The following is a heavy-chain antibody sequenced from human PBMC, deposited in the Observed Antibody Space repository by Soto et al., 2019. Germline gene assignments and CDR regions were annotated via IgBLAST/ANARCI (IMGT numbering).Heavy chain of an antibody. Sequence: SETLSLTCAVYGGSFSGYYWSWIRQPPGKGLEWIGEINHSGSTNYNPSLKSRVTISVDTSKNQFSLMLSSVTAADTAVYYCARGASGYYDSSGYYSPYYFDYWGQGTLVTVSS. V-gene: IGHV4-34*01. CDR1: GGSFSGYY. CDR3: ARGASGYYDSSGYYSPYYFDY. J-gene: IGHJ4*02. D-gene: IGHD3-22*01. CDR2: INHSGST.